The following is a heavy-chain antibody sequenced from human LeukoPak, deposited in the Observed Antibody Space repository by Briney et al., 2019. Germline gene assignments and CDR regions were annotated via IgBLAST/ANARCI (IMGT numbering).Heavy chain of an antibody. D-gene: IGHD3-22*01. Sequence: GGSLRLSCAASGFTFSYYGMHWVRQAPDKGLEWVAVISYDGSNEYYADSVRGRFTISRDNSKNTLYLQMNSLRAEDTAVYYCARSYYYDSSHTVDYWGQGTLVTVSS. J-gene: IGHJ4*02. V-gene: IGHV3-30*03. CDR3: ARSYYYDSSHTVDY. CDR2: ISYDGSNE. CDR1: GFTFSYYG.